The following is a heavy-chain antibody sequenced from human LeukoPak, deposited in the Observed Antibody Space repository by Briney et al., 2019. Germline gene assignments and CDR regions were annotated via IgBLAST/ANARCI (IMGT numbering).Heavy chain of an antibody. V-gene: IGHV4-34*01. Sequence: SETLSLTXAVYGGSFSGYYWSWIRQPPGKGLEWIGEINHSGSTNYNPSLKSRVTISVDTSKNQFSLKLSSVTAADTAVYYCARGWAARHRYYYYYMDVWGKGTTVTVSS. CDR2: INHSGST. CDR1: GGSFSGYY. CDR3: ARGWAARHRYYYYYMDV. J-gene: IGHJ6*03. D-gene: IGHD6-6*01.